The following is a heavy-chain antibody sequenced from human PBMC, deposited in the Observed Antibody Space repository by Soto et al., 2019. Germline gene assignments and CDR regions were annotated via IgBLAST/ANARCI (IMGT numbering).Heavy chain of an antibody. CDR2: ISGSDGTT. CDR3: AQDEYPSGWYIGSYFDQ. CDR1: GFIFSGYA. V-gene: IGHV3-23*01. D-gene: IGHD6-19*01. Sequence: EVQLLESGGGLVQPGGSLRLSCATSGFIFSGYAMTWVRQAPGKGLEWVSSISGSDGTTSYADSVKGRFTISRDKSKNTLYLQMTSLRAEDTAVYYCAQDEYPSGWYIGSYFDQWGQGTQVTVSS. J-gene: IGHJ4*02.